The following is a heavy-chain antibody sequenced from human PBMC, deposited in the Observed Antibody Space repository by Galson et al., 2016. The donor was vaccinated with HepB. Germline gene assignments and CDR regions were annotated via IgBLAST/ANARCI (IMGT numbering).Heavy chain of an antibody. CDR3: ARASTWIPSLDY. J-gene: IGHJ4*02. CDR1: GFTLSTRCN. D-gene: IGHD5-12*01. Sequence: SLRLSCAAFGFTLSTRCNMNWVRQAPGKGLEWVASISGSRSYIIYADSVKGRFTISRDDAKNSLYLQMNSLRVEDTAVYYCARASTWIPSLDYWGQGSLVTVSS. V-gene: IGHV3-21*06. CDR2: ISGSRSYI.